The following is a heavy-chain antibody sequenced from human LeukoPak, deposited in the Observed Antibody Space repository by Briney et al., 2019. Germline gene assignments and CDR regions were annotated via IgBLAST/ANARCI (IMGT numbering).Heavy chain of an antibody. J-gene: IGHJ4*02. V-gene: IGHV3-53*01. D-gene: IGHD5-18*01. Sequence: PGGSLRLPCAASGFTVSSNYMSWVRQAPGRGLEWLSVIYSGGDTYYADSVKGRFTISRDNSKNTLYLQMNSLRAEDTAMYYCAGGIHPLDYWGQGTLVTVSS. CDR1: GFTVSSNY. CDR2: IYSGGDT. CDR3: AGGIHPLDY.